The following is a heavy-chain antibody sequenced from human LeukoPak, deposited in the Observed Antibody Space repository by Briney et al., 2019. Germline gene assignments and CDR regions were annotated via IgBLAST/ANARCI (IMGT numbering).Heavy chain of an antibody. CDR2: TRNKANGYTT. D-gene: IGHD1-14*01. CDR1: GFTFSDHY. Sequence: GGSLRLSCAVSGFTFSDHYMDWVRQAPGKGLEWVGRTRNKANGYTTICAASVKGRFTVSRDESKNSLYLQMNSLRTEDTAVYYCTRGFRSFDSWGQGTLVTVSS. J-gene: IGHJ4*02. V-gene: IGHV3-72*01. CDR3: TRGFRSFDS.